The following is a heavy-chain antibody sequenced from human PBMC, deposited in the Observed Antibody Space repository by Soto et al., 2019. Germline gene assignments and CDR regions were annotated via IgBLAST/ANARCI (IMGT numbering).Heavy chain of an antibody. CDR1: GVSYASNA. J-gene: IGHJ6*02. D-gene: IGHD3-9*01. CDR2: IIPIFGTP. CDR3: ARSEGGYFKGMDF. V-gene: IGHV1-69*06. Sequence: VELSSKDCGVSYASNARCWAQQENRQGLEWMGGIIPIFGTPTYAQKFQGRVTIKADKPTNTAYMEMKSLRFEATAVYYCARSEGGYFKGMDFWRQGSTVT.